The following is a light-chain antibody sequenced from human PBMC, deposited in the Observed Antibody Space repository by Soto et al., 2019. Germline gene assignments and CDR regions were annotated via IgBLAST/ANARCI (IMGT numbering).Light chain of an antibody. V-gene: IGLV2-14*01. CDR2: EVS. J-gene: IGLJ1*01. Sequence: QSALTQPASVSGSPGQSITISCTGTSGDIGYYNFVSWYQQHPGKAPKLMIYEVSNRPSGVSSRFSGSKSGDTASLTISGLQADDEADYYCSSFASTYTYVFGTGTQLTVL. CDR1: SGDIGYYNF. CDR3: SSFASTYTYV.